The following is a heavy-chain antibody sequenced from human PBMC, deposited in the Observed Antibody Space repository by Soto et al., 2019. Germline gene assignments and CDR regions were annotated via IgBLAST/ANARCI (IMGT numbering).Heavy chain of an antibody. CDR2: ISTGTYI. CDR1: GFTFSSYI. CDR3: ARDRTGRYFDFDY. Sequence: GGSLRLSCAASGFTFSSYIINWVRQAPGKGLEWVSSISTGTYIYYADSVRGRFTISRDNAKNSLFLQMNSLRAEDTAVYYCARDRTGRYFDFDYWGQGTLVTVSS. V-gene: IGHV3-21*01. D-gene: IGHD3-9*01. J-gene: IGHJ4*02.